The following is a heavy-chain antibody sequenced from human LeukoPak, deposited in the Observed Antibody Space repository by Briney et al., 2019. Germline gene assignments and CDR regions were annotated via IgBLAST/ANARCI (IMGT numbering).Heavy chain of an antibody. CDR1: GYTFIGYY. CDR3: AREELDGTSLGY. CDR2: INPNSGGT. J-gene: IGHJ4*02. Sequence: ASVKVSCKASGYTFIGYYMHWVRQAPGQGLEWMGWINPNSGGTNYAQKFQGRVTMTRDTSISTAYMELSRLRSDDTAVYFCAREELDGTSLGYWGQGTLVTVSS. D-gene: IGHD1-1*01. V-gene: IGHV1-2*02.